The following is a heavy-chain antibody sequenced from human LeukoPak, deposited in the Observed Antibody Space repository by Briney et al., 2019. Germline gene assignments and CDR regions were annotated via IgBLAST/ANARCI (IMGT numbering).Heavy chain of an antibody. J-gene: IGHJ4*02. Sequence: GGSLRLSCAASGFTFSSYAMSWVRQAPGKGLECVSTISGSGSNTYYADSVKGRFTISRDSSKNTLYLQMNSLRAEDTAVYYWAKGREAYAGSYTPFDYWGQGTLITVSS. CDR3: AKGREAYAGSYTPFDY. CDR1: GFTFSSYA. V-gene: IGHV3-23*01. CDR2: ISGSGSNT. D-gene: IGHD1-26*01.